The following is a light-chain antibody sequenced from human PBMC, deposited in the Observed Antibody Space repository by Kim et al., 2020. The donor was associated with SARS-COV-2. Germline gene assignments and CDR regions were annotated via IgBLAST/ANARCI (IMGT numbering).Light chain of an antibody. V-gene: IGLV3-19*01. CDR3: NSRDSNDYVV. CDR1: SLRRYY. Sequence: SSELTQDPAVSVALGQTVRITCQGDSLRRYYATWYQQKPGQAPKVVTYGKDNRPSGVPDRFSGSSSGNTAYLTITGTQAGDEADYYCNSRDSNDYVVFGGGTKVTVL. J-gene: IGLJ2*01. CDR2: GKD.